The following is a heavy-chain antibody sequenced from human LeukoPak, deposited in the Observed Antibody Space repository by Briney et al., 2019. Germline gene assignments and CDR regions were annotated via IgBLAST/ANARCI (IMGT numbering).Heavy chain of an antibody. D-gene: IGHD4-23*01. CDR1: GGTFSSYA. V-gene: IGHV1-69*04. Sequence: ASVKVSCKASGGTFSSYAISWVRQAPGQGLEWMGRIIPIFGIANYAQKFQGRVTITADKSTSTAHMELSSLRSEDTAVYYCARRADYGGNLGDYWGQGTLVTVSS. J-gene: IGHJ4*02. CDR2: IIPIFGIA. CDR3: ARRADYGGNLGDY.